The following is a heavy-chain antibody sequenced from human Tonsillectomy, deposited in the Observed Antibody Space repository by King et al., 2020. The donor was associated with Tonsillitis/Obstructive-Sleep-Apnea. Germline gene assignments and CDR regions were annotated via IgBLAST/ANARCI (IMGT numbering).Heavy chain of an antibody. D-gene: IGHD4-23*01. CDR3: ASALDYDGPSHFFDY. CDR2: INPSGGGTGLT. CDR1: GYSFTRYN. V-gene: IGHV1-46*01. Sequence: VQLVESGTEVKRPGASVKVSCKASGYSFTRYNLHWVRQAPGQGLEWMGVINPSGGGTGLTGYAQNFQGRVTITRDTSTSTVYMNLSSLRSDDTALYYCASALDYDGPSHFFDYWGQGTLVIVSS. J-gene: IGHJ4*02.